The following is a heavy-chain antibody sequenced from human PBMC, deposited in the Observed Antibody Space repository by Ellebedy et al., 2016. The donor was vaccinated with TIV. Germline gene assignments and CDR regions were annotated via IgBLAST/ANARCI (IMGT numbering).Heavy chain of an antibody. V-gene: IGHV3-73*01. D-gene: IGHD3-22*01. Sequence: GESLKISCAASGSTFSGSAMHWVRQASGKGLEWVGRIRSTANSYATEYTASVNGRFTISRDDSKNTAYLQMNSLETEDTAVYYCAITYYYDSSGYTIDYWGQGTLVTVTS. CDR1: GSTFSGSA. CDR3: AITYYYDSSGYTIDY. CDR2: IRSTANSYAT. J-gene: IGHJ4*02.